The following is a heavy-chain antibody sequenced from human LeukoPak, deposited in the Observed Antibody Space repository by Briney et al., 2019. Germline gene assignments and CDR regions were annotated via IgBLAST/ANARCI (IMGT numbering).Heavy chain of an antibody. CDR3: ARIWDDSSWNYYYYGMDV. V-gene: IGHV6-1*01. Sequence: SQTLSLTCAISGDSVSSNSAAWNWIRQSPSRGLEWLGRTYYRSKWYNDYAVSVKSRITINPDASKNQFSLQLNSVTPEDTAVYYCARIWDDSSWNYYYYGMDVWGQGTTVTVSS. D-gene: IGHD6-13*01. J-gene: IGHJ6*02. CDR2: TYYRSKWYN. CDR1: GDSVSSNSAA.